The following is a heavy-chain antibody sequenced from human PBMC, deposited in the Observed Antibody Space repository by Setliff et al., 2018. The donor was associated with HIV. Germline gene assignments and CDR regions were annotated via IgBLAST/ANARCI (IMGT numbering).Heavy chain of an antibody. CDR2: INPNSGGT. D-gene: IGHD3-22*01. CDR1: GYTFTGYY. CDR3: ARGPLVVPTHYYMDL. J-gene: IGHJ6*03. V-gene: IGHV1-2*02. Sequence: ASVKVSCKASGYTFTGYYMHWVRQAPGQGLEWMGWINPNSGGTNYAQKFQGRFTMTRDTSTSTVYMELSSLRSEDTAVYYCARGPLVVPTHYYMDLWGKGTTVTVS.